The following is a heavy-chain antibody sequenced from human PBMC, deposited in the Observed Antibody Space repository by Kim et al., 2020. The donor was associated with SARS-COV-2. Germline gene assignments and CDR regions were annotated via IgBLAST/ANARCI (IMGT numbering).Heavy chain of an antibody. J-gene: IGHJ4*02. CDR2: TRDKANAYIT. V-gene: IGHV3-72*01. D-gene: IGHD3-3*01. Sequence: GGSLRLSCAASGFTVSDYYMDWVRQAPGKGLEWVGRTRDKANAYITEYAASVKGRFSILRDDSKNLLFLEMNRLKTEDTAVYYCARVLFGNYLHFWGQGTLVTVSS. CDR3: ARVLFGNYLHF. CDR1: GFTVSDYY.